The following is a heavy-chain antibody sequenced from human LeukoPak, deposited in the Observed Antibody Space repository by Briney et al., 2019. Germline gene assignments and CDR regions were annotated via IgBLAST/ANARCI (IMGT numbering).Heavy chain of an antibody. V-gene: IGHV3-30*02. CDR2: IRYDGSNK. CDR3: AKDSPSDL. CDR1: GFTFSSYG. J-gene: IGHJ2*01. Sequence: GGSLRLSCAASGFTFSSYGMHWVRQAPGKGLEWVAFIRYDGSNKYYADSVKGRFTTSRDNPKNTLYLQMNSLRAEDTAVYYCAKDSPSDLWGRGTLVTVSS.